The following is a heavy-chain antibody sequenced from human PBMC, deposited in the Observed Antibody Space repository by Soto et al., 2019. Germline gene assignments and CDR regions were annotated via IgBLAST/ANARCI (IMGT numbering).Heavy chain of an antibody. D-gene: IGHD3-10*01. CDR3: AKGRRFGELSVDV. CDR2: ISYDGSNK. CDR1: GFTFSSYG. Sequence: GGSLRLSCAASGFTFSSYGMHWVRQAPGKGLEWVAVISYDGSNKYYADSVKGRFTISRDNSKNTLYPQMSSLRAEDTAVYYCAKGRRFGELSVDVWGQGTTVTVSS. V-gene: IGHV3-30*18. J-gene: IGHJ6*02.